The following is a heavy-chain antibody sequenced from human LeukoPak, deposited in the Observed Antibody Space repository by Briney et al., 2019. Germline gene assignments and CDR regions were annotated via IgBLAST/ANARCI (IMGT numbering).Heavy chain of an antibody. CDR1: GGSFSGYY. V-gene: IGHV4-34*01. J-gene: IGHJ4*02. CDR2: INHSGST. CDR3: ARGVSHVWYYYDSSGYYFDY. Sequence: SETLSLTCAVYGGSFSGYYWSWIRQPPGKGLEWIGEINHSGSTNYNPSLKSRVTISVDTSKNQFSLKLSSVTAADTAVYYCARGVSHVWYYYDSSGYYFDYWGQGTLVTVPS. D-gene: IGHD3-22*01.